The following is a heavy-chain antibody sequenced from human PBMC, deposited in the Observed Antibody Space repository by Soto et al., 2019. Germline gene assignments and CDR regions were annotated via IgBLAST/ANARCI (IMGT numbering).Heavy chain of an antibody. D-gene: IGHD3-22*01. J-gene: IGHJ4*02. CDR3: ARVGSSGYYLDY. Sequence: GVSVKVSCKASGGTFSSYAISWVRQAPGQGLEWMGGIIPIFGTANYAQKFQGRVTITADKSTSTAYMELSSLRSEDTAVYYCARVGSSGYYLDYWGQGTLVTVSS. CDR2: IIPIFGTA. V-gene: IGHV1-69*06. CDR1: GGTFSSYA.